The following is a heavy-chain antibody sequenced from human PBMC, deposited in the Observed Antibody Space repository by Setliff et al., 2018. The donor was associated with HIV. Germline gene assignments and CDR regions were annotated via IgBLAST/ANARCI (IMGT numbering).Heavy chain of an antibody. D-gene: IGHD3-22*01. Sequence: TSETLSLTCAVYDGSFSGYYWIWIRQPPGKGLEWIGEITHSGSTNYNPSLKSRVTISVDTSKNQFSLKLTSVTAADTAVYYCVRDDYHDSSGYEGASYWGRGTLVTVSS. V-gene: IGHV4-34*01. CDR1: DGSFSGYY. CDR3: VRDDYHDSSGYEGASY. J-gene: IGHJ4*02. CDR2: ITHSGST.